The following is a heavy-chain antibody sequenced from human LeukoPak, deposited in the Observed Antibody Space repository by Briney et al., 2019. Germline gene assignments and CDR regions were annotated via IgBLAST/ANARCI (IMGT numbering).Heavy chain of an antibody. CDR2: IYSGGST. J-gene: IGHJ3*02. CDR1: GFTVSSNY. D-gene: IGHD5-18*01. Sequence: GGSLRLSCAASGFTVSSNYMSWVRQAPGKGLEWVSVIYSGGSTYYADSVKGRFTISRDNSKNTLYLQMNSLRAEDTAVYYCASGAVDTAMVATSNRATDAFDIWGQGTMVTVSS. CDR3: ASGAVDTAMVATSNRATDAFDI. V-gene: IGHV3-66*01.